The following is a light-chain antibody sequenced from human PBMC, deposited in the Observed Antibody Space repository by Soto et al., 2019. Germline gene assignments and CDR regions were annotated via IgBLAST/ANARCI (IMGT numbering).Light chain of an antibody. Sequence: QSVLTQPPSVSAAPGQRVTISCSGSSSNIGNNYVSWYQQLPGTAPKLLIYDNNKRPSGIPDRVSGSKSGTSATLGITGLQTGDEADYYCGTWYSSLSAGVVFGGATKLTVL. V-gene: IGLV1-51*01. J-gene: IGLJ2*01. CDR2: DNN. CDR1: SSNIGNNY. CDR3: GTWYSSLSAGVV.